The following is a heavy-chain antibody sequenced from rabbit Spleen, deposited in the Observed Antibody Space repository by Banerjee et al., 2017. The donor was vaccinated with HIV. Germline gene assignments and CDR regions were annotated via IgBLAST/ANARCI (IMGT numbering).Heavy chain of an antibody. CDR1: GFDFTSTFY. CDR3: ARDTSSSFSSYGMDL. D-gene: IGHD1-1*01. CDR2: IDTGSSGFT. Sequence: QSLEESGGDLVKPGASLTLTCKASGFDFTSTFYMCWVRQAPGKGLEWIGCIDTGSSGFTYYASWAKGRFTISKTSSTTVTLQMTRLTAADTATYFCARDTSSSFSSYGMDLWGQGTLVTVS. J-gene: IGHJ6*01. V-gene: IGHV1S40*01.